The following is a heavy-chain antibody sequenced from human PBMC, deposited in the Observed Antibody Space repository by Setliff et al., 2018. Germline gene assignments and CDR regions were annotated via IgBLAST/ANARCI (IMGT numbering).Heavy chain of an antibody. Sequence: PSETLSLTCTVSGDPMSSRRYYWAWIRQPAGKGLEWIGQIYTSWSTNYNPSLKSRVTISLDTSNNQFSLSLSSVTAADTAVYYCARMSGFQYMDVWGKGTTVTASS. CDR1: GDPMSSRRYY. CDR3: ARMSGFQYMDV. V-gene: IGHV4-61*09. J-gene: IGHJ6*03. CDR2: IYTSWST. D-gene: IGHD3-3*01.